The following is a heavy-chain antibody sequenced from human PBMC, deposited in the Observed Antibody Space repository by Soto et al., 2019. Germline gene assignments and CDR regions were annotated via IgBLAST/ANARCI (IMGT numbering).Heavy chain of an antibody. CDR3: ARVFDTYYFDS. Sequence: GGSLRLSCAASGFTFSDYYMTWIRQAPGKGLEWVSVIRTDSNNTYYADSVRGRFTISRDNSKKTLYLQMNSLRAEDTAVYYCARVFDTYYFDSWGQGNMVTVSS. CDR2: IRTDSNNT. J-gene: IGHJ4*02. CDR1: GFTFSDYY. V-gene: IGHV3-11*06. D-gene: IGHD3-9*01.